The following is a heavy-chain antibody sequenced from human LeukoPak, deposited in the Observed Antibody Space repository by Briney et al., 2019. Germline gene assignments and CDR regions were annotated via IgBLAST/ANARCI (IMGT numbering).Heavy chain of an antibody. CDR1: GGSISSSSYY. J-gene: IGHJ5*02. D-gene: IGHD3-22*01. Sequence: SETLSLTCTVSGGSISSSSYYWGWIRQPPGKGLEWIGYIYYSGSTNYNPSLKSRVSISVDTSKNQFSLKLSSVTAADTAVYYCARVRDSSGYYYAENNWFDPWGQGTLVTVSS. CDR2: IYYSGST. V-gene: IGHV4-61*05. CDR3: ARVRDSSGYYYAENNWFDP.